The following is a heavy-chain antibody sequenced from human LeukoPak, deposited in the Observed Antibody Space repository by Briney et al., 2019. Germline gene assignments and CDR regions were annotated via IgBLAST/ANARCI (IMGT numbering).Heavy chain of an antibody. D-gene: IGHD6-19*01. CDR3: ARGRAVAGTDY. V-gene: IGHV3-21*01. J-gene: IGHJ4*02. Sequence: KSGGSLRLSCAASGFTFSSYSMNWVRQAPGKGLEWVSSISSSSSYIYYADSMKGRFTISRDNAKNSLYLQMNSLRAEDTAVCYCARGRAVAGTDYWGQGTLVTVSS. CDR2: ISSSSSYI. CDR1: GFTFSSYS.